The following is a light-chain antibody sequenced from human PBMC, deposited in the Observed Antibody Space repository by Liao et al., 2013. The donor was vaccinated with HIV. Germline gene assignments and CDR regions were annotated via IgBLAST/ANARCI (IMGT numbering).Light chain of an antibody. CDR1: KLGDKY. J-gene: IGLJ2*01. Sequence: SYELTQPPSVSVSPGQTASITCSGDKLGDKYTCWYQQKPGQSPVLVIYQDIKRPSGIPERFSGSNSGNTATLTISGTQAMDEADYYCQAWDSGTAVFGGGTKLTVL. CDR2: QDI. CDR3: QAWDSGTAV. V-gene: IGLV3-1*01.